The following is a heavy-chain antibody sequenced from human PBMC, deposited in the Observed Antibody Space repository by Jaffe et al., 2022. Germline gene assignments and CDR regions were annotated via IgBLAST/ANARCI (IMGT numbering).Heavy chain of an antibody. CDR2: INPSGGST. CDR1: GYTFTSYY. J-gene: IGHJ5*02. V-gene: IGHV1-46*01. CDR3: ARDYGSGKKRGWFDP. Sequence: QVQLVQSGAEVKKPGASVKVSCKASGYTFTSYYMHWVRQAPGQGLEWMGIINPSGGSTSYAQKFQGRVTMTRDTSTSTVYMELSSLRSEDTAVYYCARDYGSGKKRGWFDPWGQGTLVTVSS. D-gene: IGHD3-10*01.